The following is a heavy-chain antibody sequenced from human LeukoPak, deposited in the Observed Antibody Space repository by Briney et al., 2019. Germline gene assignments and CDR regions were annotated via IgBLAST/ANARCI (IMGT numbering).Heavy chain of an antibody. V-gene: IGHV1-69*13. J-gene: IGHJ5*02. D-gene: IGHD1-26*01. CDR2: IIPISGTT. CDR1: GYTFTSYA. CDR3: ARKLRLGGNWFDP. Sequence: SVKVSCKASGYTFTSYAITWVRQAPGQGLEWMGKIIPISGTTNYAQKFQGRVTFTADESTSTAYMELSSLRSEDTALYYCARKLRLGGNWFDPWGQGTLVTVSS.